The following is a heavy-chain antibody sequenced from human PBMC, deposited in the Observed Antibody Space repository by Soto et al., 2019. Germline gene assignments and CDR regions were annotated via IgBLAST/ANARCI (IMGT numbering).Heavy chain of an antibody. CDR1: VGSISSSSYY. Sequence: QLQLQESGPGLVKPSETLSLTCTVSVGSISSSSYYWVWIRQPPGKGLEWIGSIYYSGSTYYNPSLKSRVSISVDTSKNQFSLKLSSVTAADTPVYYCARHDFGLVNNWFDPWGQGTLVTVSS. J-gene: IGHJ5*02. V-gene: IGHV4-39*01. CDR2: IYYSGST. D-gene: IGHD3-3*01. CDR3: ARHDFGLVNNWFDP.